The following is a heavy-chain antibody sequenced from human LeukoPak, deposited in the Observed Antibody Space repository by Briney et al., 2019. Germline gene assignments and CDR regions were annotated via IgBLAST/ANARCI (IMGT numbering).Heavy chain of an antibody. CDR3: ARPYDRYSSSWYKDAFDI. CDR1: GFTFSSYS. CDR2: ISYDGSNK. J-gene: IGHJ3*02. Sequence: GGSLRLSCAASGFTFSSYSIHWVRQAPGKGLEWVAVISYDGSNKYYADSVKGRFTISRDNSKNTLYLQMNSLRAEDTAVYYCARPYDRYSSSWYKDAFDIWGQGTMVTVSS. D-gene: IGHD6-13*01. V-gene: IGHV3-30*04.